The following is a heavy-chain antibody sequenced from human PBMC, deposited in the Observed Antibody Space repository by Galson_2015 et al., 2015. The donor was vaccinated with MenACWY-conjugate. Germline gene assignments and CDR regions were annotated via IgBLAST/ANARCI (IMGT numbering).Heavy chain of an antibody. CDR1: GYTFRVHD. Sequence: SVKVSCKASGYTFRVHDINWVRQAPGQGLEWMGWINVYSGNTGYAEKFQGRVTMTADTSTSTAYMELRSLRSDDTAVYFCARETDPVNSWSNFDYWGQGTLVTVSS. CDR3: ARETDPVNSWSNFDY. V-gene: IGHV1-18*01. D-gene: IGHD6-13*01. CDR2: INVYSGNT. J-gene: IGHJ4*02.